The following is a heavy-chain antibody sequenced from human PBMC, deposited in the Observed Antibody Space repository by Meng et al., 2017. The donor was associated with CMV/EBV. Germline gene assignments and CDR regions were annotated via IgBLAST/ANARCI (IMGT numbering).Heavy chain of an antibody. D-gene: IGHD3-22*01. CDR2: IYYSGST. V-gene: IGHV4-59*12. J-gene: IGHJ4*02. CDR3: ARTLVDYDGSAYSGY. CDR1: GGSISSYY. Sequence: SETLALTCTVSGGSISSYYWSWIRQPPGKGLEWIGYIYYSGSTNYNPSLKSRVTISVDTSKNQFSLKLSSVTAADTAIYYCARTLVDYDGSAYSGYWGQGTLVTVSS.